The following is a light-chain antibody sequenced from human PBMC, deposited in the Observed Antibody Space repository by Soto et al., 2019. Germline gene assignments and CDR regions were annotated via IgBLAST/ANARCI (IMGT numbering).Light chain of an antibody. CDR1: QTITTY. CDR2: GAS. CDR3: QQRSNWPAN. Sequence: EIVLTQSPATLSLSPGERATLSCRASQTITTYLAWYQQKPGQPPRLLIYGASNRATGIPARFSGSGSGIDFTLTISNLEPADFAVYYCQQRSNWPANFGQGTRLEIK. V-gene: IGKV3-11*01. J-gene: IGKJ5*01.